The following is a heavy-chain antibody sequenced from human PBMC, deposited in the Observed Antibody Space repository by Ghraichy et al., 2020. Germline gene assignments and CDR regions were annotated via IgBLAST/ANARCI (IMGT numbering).Heavy chain of an antibody. V-gene: IGHV4-59*01. CDR1: GGSISTYY. D-gene: IGHD6-13*01. J-gene: IGHJ6*02. CDR2: IFYSGST. CDR3: VRSESSTSYTMDV. Sequence: SETLSLTCTVSGGSISTYYWSWVRQPPGKGLEWIGYIFYSGSTTYNPSLKSRVTISVDTSKNQFSLNLSSVTAADTAVYYCVRSESSTSYTMDVWGQGTTVIVSS.